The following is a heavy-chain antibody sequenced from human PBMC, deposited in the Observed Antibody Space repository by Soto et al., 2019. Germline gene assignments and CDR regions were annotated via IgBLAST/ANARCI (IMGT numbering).Heavy chain of an antibody. V-gene: IGHV1-69*01. Sequence: QVQLVQSGAEVKKPGSSVKVSCKASGGTFSSYAISWVRQAPGQGLEWMGGSIPIFGTANYAQKFQGRVTITAEESTSTAYVELSSLRSEDTAVYYCARFSEDIVVVPAARGGNYSDYLGQGTLVSVSS. D-gene: IGHD2-2*01. CDR3: ARFSEDIVVVPAARGGNYSDY. J-gene: IGHJ4*02. CDR2: SIPIFGTA. CDR1: GGTFSSYA.